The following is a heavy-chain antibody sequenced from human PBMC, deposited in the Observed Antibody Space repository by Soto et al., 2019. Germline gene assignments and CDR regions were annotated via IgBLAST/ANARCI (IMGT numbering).Heavy chain of an antibody. CDR1: GPSITSSYY. D-gene: IGHD2-2*02. J-gene: IGHJ4*02. CDR2: IYYSGST. Sequence: XXTLSLPFTLSGPSITSSYYCGWIRQPPGKGLEWIGSIYYSGSTYYNPSLKSRVTISVDTSKNQFSLKLRPVTASDTAVYYCATIPATTILTDYWGQGTLVTVSS. CDR3: ATIPATTILTDY. V-gene: IGHV4-39*01.